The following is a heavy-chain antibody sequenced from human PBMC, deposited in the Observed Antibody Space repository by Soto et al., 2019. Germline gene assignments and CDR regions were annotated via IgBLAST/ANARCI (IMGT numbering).Heavy chain of an antibody. CDR1: GFTFSSYW. D-gene: IGHD2-15*01. V-gene: IGHV3-7*01. J-gene: IGHJ6*03. CDR2: IKQDGSEK. CDR3: ARSGYCSGGSCYSSDYYYYMDV. Sequence: GGSLRLSCAASGFTFSSYWMSWVRQAPGKGLEWVANIKQDGSEKYYVDSVKGRFTISRDNAKNSLYLQMNSLRAEDTAVYYCARSGYCSGGSCYSSDYYYYMDVWGKGTTVTVSS.